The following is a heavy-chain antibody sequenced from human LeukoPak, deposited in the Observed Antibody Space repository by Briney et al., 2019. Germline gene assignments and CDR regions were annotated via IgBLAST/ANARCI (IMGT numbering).Heavy chain of an antibody. Sequence: GGSLRLSCSASGFTFSSYAMHWVRQAPGKGLEWVAVISYDGSNKYYSDSVKGRFTISRDNSKNTLYLQMNSLRAEDTAVYYCARAASYYGDYGGAFDIWGQGTMVTVSS. D-gene: IGHD4-17*01. V-gene: IGHV3-30-3*01. CDR2: ISYDGSNK. CDR3: ARAASYYGDYGGAFDI. J-gene: IGHJ3*02. CDR1: GFTFSSYA.